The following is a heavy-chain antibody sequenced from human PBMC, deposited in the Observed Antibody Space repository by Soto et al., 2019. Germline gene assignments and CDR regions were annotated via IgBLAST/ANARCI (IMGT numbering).Heavy chain of an antibody. D-gene: IGHD6-19*01. CDR2: ISYDGSNK. V-gene: IGHV3-30*18. CDR3: AKSGGSGWYIGRVY. Sequence: QVQLVESGGGVVQPGRSLRLSCAASGFTFSSYGMHWVRQAPGKGLEWVAVISYDGSNKYYADSVKGRFTISRENSKNTLYLQMNSLRAEDTAVYYCAKSGGSGWYIGRVYWGQGTLVTVSS. J-gene: IGHJ4*02. CDR1: GFTFSSYG.